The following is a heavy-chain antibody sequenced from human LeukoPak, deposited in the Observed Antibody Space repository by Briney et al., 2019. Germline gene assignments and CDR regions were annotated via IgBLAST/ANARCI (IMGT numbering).Heavy chain of an antibody. CDR1: GFTFSSYG. CDR2: ISGSDGSI. CDR3: ATSTAAAGTD. J-gene: IGHJ4*02. V-gene: IGHV3-23*01. Sequence: GGSLRLSCAASGFTFSSYGMTWVRQAPGKGLEWVSTISGSDGSIYYADSVKGRFTSSRDNSKNTLYLQMSSLRAEDTAVYYCATSTAAAGTDWGQGTLVTVSS. D-gene: IGHD6-13*01.